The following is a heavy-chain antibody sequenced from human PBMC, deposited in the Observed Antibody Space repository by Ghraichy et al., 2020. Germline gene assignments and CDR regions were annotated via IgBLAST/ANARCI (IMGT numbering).Heavy chain of an antibody. CDR2: INWNGGRT. D-gene: IGHD2-2*01. CDR1: GFTFDDYG. V-gene: IGHV3-20*04. J-gene: IGHJ6*03. Sequence: GSLRLSCAASGFTFDDYGMSWVRQAPGKGLEWVFGINWNGGRTGYADSVKGRFTISRDNAKNSLYLQMNSLRVEDTALYYCARVDSVPAAIGYYYYMDVWGKGTTVTVSS. CDR3: ARVDSVPAAIGYYYYMDV.